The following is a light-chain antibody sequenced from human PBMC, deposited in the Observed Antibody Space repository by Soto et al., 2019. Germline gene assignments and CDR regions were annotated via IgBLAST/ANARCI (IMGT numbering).Light chain of an antibody. CDR2: EVS. V-gene: IGLV2-14*01. J-gene: IGLJ1*01. CDR3: SSYTSSSTRV. CDR1: SSDVGGYNY. Sequence: QSALTQPASVSGSPGQSITISCTGTSSDVGGYNYVSWYQQHPGKAPKLMIYEVSNRPSGVSNRFSGSKSSNTASLTISGPQAEDEADYYCSSYTSSSTRVFGTGTKVTVL.